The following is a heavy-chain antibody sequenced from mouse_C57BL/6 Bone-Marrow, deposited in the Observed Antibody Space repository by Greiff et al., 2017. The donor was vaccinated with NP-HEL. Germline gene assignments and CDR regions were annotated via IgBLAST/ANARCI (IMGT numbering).Heavy chain of an antibody. CDR1: GFTFSDYY. Sequence: EVHLVESGGGLVQPGGSLKLSCAASGFTFSDYYMYWVRQTPEKRLEWVAYISTGGGSTYYPDPVKGRFTISRDNAKNTLYLQMSSLMSEDTAMYYYSRYYYGSSPWYFDVWGTGTTVTVSS. J-gene: IGHJ1*03. CDR3: SRYYYGSSPWYFDV. D-gene: IGHD1-1*01. V-gene: IGHV5-12*01. CDR2: ISTGGGST.